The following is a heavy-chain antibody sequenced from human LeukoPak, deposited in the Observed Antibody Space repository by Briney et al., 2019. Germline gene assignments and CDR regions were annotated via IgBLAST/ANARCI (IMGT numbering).Heavy chain of an antibody. Sequence: SETLSLTCTVSGGSISGYYWSWIRQPPGKGLECIGYIYSSGSTNYNPSLKSRVTISADTSKNQFSLKLSSVTAADTAVYYCARGDYYYMDVWGKGTTVTVPS. J-gene: IGHJ6*03. CDR1: GGSISGYY. CDR3: ARGDYYYMDV. V-gene: IGHV4-59*01. D-gene: IGHD1-26*01. CDR2: IYSSGST.